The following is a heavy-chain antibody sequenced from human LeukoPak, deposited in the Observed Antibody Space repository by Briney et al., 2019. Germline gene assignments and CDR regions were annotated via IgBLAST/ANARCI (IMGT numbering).Heavy chain of an antibody. J-gene: IGHJ3*02. V-gene: IGHV4-61*02. Sequence: PSETLSLTCSVSGDSISSGDYYWSWIRQPAGKGLEWIGRISSSGSTNYNPSLKSRVTISVDTSKNQFSLKLSSVTAADTAVYFCARGPYSYDSSGAFDIWGQGTMVTVSS. CDR2: ISSSGST. D-gene: IGHD3-22*01. CDR3: ARGPYSYDSSGAFDI. CDR1: GDSISSGDYY.